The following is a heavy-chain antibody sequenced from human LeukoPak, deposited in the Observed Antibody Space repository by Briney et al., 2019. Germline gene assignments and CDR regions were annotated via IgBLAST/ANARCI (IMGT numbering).Heavy chain of an antibody. D-gene: IGHD6-19*01. CDR1: GFTFDDYA. CDR3: ARVVAVAGRAFDI. Sequence: PGRSLRLSCAASGFTFDDYAMHWVRQAPGKGLEWVSGISWRSGSIVYADSVKGRFTISRDNAKNSLYLQMNSLRAEDTAVYYCARVVAVAGRAFDIWGQGTMVTVSS. CDR2: ISWRSGSI. V-gene: IGHV3-9*01. J-gene: IGHJ3*02.